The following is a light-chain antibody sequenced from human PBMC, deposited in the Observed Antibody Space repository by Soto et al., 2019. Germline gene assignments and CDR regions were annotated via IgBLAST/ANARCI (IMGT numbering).Light chain of an antibody. CDR1: SGHSSYI. Sequence: QPVLTQSSSASASLGSSVKLTCTLSSGHSSYIIAWHQQQPGKAPRYLMKLEGSGSYNKGSGVPDRFSGSSSGADRYLTISNLQFEAEADYYCETWDSNTHTVFGGGTQLTVL. CDR2: LEGSGSY. V-gene: IGLV4-60*02. J-gene: IGLJ3*02. CDR3: ETWDSNTHTV.